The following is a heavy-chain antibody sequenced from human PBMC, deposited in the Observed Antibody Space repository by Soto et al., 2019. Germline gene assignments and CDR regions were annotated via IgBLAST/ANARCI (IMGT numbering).Heavy chain of an antibody. CDR3: ASCSNSTSWSSPRFDP. Sequence: VKVSCKASGYTFTGYYMHWVRQAPGQGLEWMGWINPNSGGTNYAQKFQGWVTMTRDTSISTAYMELSRLRSDDTAVYYCASCSNSTSWSSPRFDPWGQGPLVTVPS. CDR2: INPNSGGT. CDR1: GYTFTGYY. D-gene: IGHD6-13*01. V-gene: IGHV1-2*04. J-gene: IGHJ5*02.